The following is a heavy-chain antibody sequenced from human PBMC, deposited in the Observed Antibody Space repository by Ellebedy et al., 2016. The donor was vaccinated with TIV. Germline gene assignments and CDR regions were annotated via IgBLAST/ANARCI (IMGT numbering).Heavy chain of an antibody. J-gene: IGHJ3*02. CDR3: ARELRFGEPGDAFDI. CDR1: GFHLRGFS. D-gene: IGHD3-10*01. CDR2: ITDDERLK. Sequence: GGSLRLXCAASGFHLRGFSMHWARQAPGKGLEWVAVITDDERLKHYAESVKDRFTISRDNSKNTVYLQMTSLRPEDTARFYCARELRFGEPGDAFDIWGQGTMVTVFS. V-gene: IGHV3-30*03.